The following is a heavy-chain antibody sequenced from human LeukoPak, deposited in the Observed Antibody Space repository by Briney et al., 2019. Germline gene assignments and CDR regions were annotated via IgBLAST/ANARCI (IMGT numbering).Heavy chain of an antibody. CDR3: AKVGEYQLLLYAFDM. D-gene: IGHD2-2*01. V-gene: IGHV3-30*02. CDR1: GFTFSSYG. J-gene: IGHJ3*02. CDR2: IRYDGSNK. Sequence: GGSLRLSCAASGFTFSSYGMHWVRQAPGKGLEWVAFIRYDGSNKYYADSVKGRFTISRDNSKNTLYLQMNSLRAEDTAVYYCAKVGEYQLLLYAFDMWGQGTMDTVSS.